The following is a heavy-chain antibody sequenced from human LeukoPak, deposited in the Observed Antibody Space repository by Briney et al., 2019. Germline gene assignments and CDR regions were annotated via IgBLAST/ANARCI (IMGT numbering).Heavy chain of an antibody. CDR3: ARKGPGAYYYYYYMDV. J-gene: IGHJ6*03. CDR2: IYYSGNT. V-gene: IGHV4-39*01. CDR1: GVSISSSNSY. Sequence: SETLSLTCTVSGVSISSSNSYWGWIRQPPGKGLEWIGSIYYSGNTYYNASLKSQVSISIGTSKNQFSLKLTSVTAADTAVYYCARKGPGAYYYYYYMDVWGKGTTVTVSS. D-gene: IGHD1-14*01.